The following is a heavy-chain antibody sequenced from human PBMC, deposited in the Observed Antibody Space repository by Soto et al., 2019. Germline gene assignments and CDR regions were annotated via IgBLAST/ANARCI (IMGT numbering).Heavy chain of an antibody. J-gene: IGHJ4*02. CDR3: ARRSIGTHGVHY. Sequence: PGGSLRLSCAATGFPFNTYAMSLVRQSPGQGLEWVSAISVSGFSTYYADSVKGRFSISSDSSKNTVYLQMNSLRAEDTAVYYCARRSIGTHGVHYWDQARMVTLAS. V-gene: IGHV3-23*01. CDR2: ISVSGFST. CDR1: GFPFNTYA. D-gene: IGHD1-26*01.